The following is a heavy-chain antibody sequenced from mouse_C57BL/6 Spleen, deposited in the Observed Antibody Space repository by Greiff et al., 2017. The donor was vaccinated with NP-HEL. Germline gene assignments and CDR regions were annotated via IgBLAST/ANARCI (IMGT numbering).Heavy chain of an antibody. CDR1: GYTFTDYN. CDR3: ARMGIYDGYYAMDY. CDR2: INPNNGGT. Sequence: EVQLQQSGPELVKPGASVKMSCKASGYTFTDYNMHWVKQSHGKSLEWIGYINPNNGGTSYNQKFKGKATLTVNKSSSTAYMQLRSLTSEDSAVYYWARMGIYDGYYAMDYWGQGTSVTVAS. D-gene: IGHD2-3*01. V-gene: IGHV1-22*01. J-gene: IGHJ4*01.